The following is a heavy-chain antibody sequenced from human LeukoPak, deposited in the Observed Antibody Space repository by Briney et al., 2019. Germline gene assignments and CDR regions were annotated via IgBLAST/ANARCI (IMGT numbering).Heavy chain of an antibody. V-gene: IGHV4-61*10. CDR2: IYYSGST. D-gene: IGHD2-15*01. CDR1: GGSISSGSYY. Sequence: TSETLSLTCTVSGGSISSGSYYWSWIRQPAGKGLEWIGYIYYSGSTNYNPSLKSRVTISVDTSKNQFSLKLSSVTAADTAVYYCARVPIVVVVAATPYYFDYWGQGTLVTVSS. J-gene: IGHJ4*02. CDR3: ARVPIVVVVAATPYYFDY.